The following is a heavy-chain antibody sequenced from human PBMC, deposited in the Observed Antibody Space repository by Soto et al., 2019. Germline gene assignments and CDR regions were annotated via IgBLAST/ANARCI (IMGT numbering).Heavy chain of an antibody. J-gene: IGHJ5*02. CDR2: IYYSGST. Sequence: HSDTLSLTCTVSGGSISSGGYYWSWIRQHPGKGLEWIGYIYYSGSTYYNPSLKSRVTISVDTSKNQFSLKLSSVTAADTAVYYCARDRDYGDYGGWFDPWGQGTLVTVSS. V-gene: IGHV4-31*03. CDR1: GGSISSGGYY. D-gene: IGHD4-17*01. CDR3: ARDRDYGDYGGWFDP.